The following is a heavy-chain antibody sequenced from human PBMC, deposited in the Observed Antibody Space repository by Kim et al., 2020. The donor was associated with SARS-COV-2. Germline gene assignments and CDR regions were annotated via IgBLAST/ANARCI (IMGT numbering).Heavy chain of an antibody. CDR3: AKGTEFSSASGFDY. CDR1: GFTFSSYI. CDR2: IGGSGSSS. D-gene: IGHD6-6*01. Sequence: GGSLRLSCAASGFTFSSYIISWVRQAPGKGLEWVSAIGGSGSSSYFANSVKGRFTISRDNSKNTLFLQMNSLRADDTALYSCAKGTEFSSASGFDYWVPG. V-gene: IGHV3-23*01. J-gene: IGHJ4*02.